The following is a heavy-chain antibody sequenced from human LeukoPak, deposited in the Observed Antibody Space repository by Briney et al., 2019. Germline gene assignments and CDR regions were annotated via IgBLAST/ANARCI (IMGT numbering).Heavy chain of an antibody. CDR3: AKANYYGSGSYYNGDYYFDY. V-gene: IGHV3-9*03. J-gene: IGHJ4*02. CDR1: GFTFDDYA. CDR2: ISWNSGSI. D-gene: IGHD3-10*01. Sequence: ETGRSLRLSCAASGFTFDDYAMRWVRQAPGKGLEWLSGISWNSGSIGYADSVKGRFTISRDNAKNSLYLQMNSLRAEDMALYYCAKANYYGSGSYYNGDYYFDYWGQGTLVTVSS.